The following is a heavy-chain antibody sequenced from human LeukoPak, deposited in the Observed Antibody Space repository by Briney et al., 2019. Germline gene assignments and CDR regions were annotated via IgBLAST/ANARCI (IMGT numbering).Heavy chain of an antibody. CDR2: IKQDGSEK. CDR3: TRDHPGYSYGSQEYHYNYMDV. V-gene: IGHV3-7*01. J-gene: IGHJ6*03. Sequence: GGSLRLSCAASGFTFSSYWMSWVRQAPGKGLEWVANIKQDGSEKYYVDSVKGRFTISRDNAKNSLYLQMNSLRAEDTAVYYCTRDHPGYSYGSQEYHYNYMDVWGKGTTVTVSS. CDR1: GFTFSSYW. D-gene: IGHD5-18*01.